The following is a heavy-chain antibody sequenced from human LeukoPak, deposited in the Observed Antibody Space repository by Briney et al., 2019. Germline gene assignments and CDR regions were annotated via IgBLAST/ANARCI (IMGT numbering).Heavy chain of an antibody. D-gene: IGHD1-26*01. CDR3: ARGRPSYSGSYYNWFDP. J-gene: IGHJ5*02. CDR1: GGSISSGSYY. V-gene: IGHV4-61*02. CDR2: IYTSGST. Sequence: SQTLSLTCTVSGGSISSGSYYWSWIRQPAGKGLEWIGRIYTSGSTNYNPSLKSRVTISVDTSKNQFSLKLSSVTAADTAVCYCARGRPSYSGSYYNWFDPWGQGTLVTVSS.